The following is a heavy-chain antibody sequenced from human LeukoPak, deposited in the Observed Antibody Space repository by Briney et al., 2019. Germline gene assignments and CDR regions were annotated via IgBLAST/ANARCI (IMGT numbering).Heavy chain of an antibody. Sequence: PGGSLRLSCAASGSTFSSYAMHWVRQAPGKGLEYVSAISSNGGSTYYANSVKGRFTISRDNSKNTLYLQMGSLRAEDMAVYYCPRGYRQLVPPYFGYWGQGTLVTVSS. J-gene: IGHJ4*02. CDR1: GSTFSSYA. CDR2: ISSNGGST. CDR3: PRGYRQLVPPYFGY. D-gene: IGHD6-13*01. V-gene: IGHV3-64*01.